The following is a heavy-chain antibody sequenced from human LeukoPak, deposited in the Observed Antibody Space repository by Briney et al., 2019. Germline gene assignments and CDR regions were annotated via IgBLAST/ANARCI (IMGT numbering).Heavy chain of an antibody. CDR1: GGSISSSSYY. J-gene: IGHJ5*02. V-gene: IGHV4-39*01. Sequence: SETLSLTCTVSGGSISSSSYYWGWIRQPPGKGLEWIGSIYYSGSTYYNPSLKSRVTISVDTSKNQFSLKLSSVTAADTAVYYCARQAAYCGGDCYWVYNWFDPWGQGTLVTVSS. D-gene: IGHD2-21*02. CDR2: IYYSGST. CDR3: ARQAAYCGGDCYWVYNWFDP.